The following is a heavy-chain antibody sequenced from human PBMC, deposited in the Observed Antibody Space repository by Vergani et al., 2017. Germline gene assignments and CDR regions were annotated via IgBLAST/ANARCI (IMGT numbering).Heavy chain of an antibody. CDR3: ARDLGYYSNYPPYYYYYMDV. CDR2: MWYDGSNK. V-gene: IGHV3-33*01. CDR1: GFTFSSYG. J-gene: IGHJ6*03. D-gene: IGHD4-11*01. Sequence: QVQLVESGGGVVQPGRSLRLSCAASGFTFSSYGLHWVRQAPGKGFEWVAVMWYDGSNKYYADSVKGRFTISRDSSKNTLYLQMNSLRAEDTAVYYCARDLGYYSNYPPYYYYYMDVWGKGTTVTVSS.